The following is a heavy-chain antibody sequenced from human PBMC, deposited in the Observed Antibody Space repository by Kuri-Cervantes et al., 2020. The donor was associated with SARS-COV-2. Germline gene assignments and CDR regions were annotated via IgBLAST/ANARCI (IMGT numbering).Heavy chain of an antibody. V-gene: IGHV4-39*07. CDR3: ARSDPDLLYFDWPVTDY. CDR1: GGSISRSSYY. D-gene: IGHD3-9*01. Sequence: SETLSLTCTVSGGSISRSSYYWGWIRQPPGRGLEWIGSIYYSGSTYYNPSLKTRVTISVDTSKNQCSLTLSSVTAADTAVYYCARSDPDLLYFDWPVTDYWGQGTLVTVSS. CDR2: IYYSGST. J-gene: IGHJ4*02.